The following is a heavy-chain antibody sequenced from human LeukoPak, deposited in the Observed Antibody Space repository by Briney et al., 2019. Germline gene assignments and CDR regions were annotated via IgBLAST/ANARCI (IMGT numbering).Heavy chain of an antibody. CDR3: ASALFTPNSNYPYNWFDP. J-gene: IGHJ5*02. CDR2: IIPIFGTA. D-gene: IGHD4-11*01. CDR1: GGTFSSYA. Sequence: ASVKVSCKASGGTFSSYAISWVRQAPGQGLEWMGGIIPIFGTANYAQKFQGRVTITADESTSTAYMELSSLRSEDTAVYYCASALFTPNSNYPYNWFDPWGQGTLVTVSS. V-gene: IGHV1-69*13.